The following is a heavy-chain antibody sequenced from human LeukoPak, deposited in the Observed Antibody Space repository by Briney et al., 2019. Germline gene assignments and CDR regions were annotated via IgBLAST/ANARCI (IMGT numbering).Heavy chain of an antibody. J-gene: IGHJ3*02. V-gene: IGHV3-7*03. Sequence: GGSLRLSCAASGFTFSSYWMSWVRQAPGRGLEWVANIKQDGSEKYYVDSVKGRFTISRDNAKNSLYLQMNSLRAEDTAVYYCARDLAPRLRYFDWSILTGDAFDIWGQGTMVTVSS. D-gene: IGHD3-9*01. CDR3: ARDLAPRLRYFDWSILTGDAFDI. CDR2: IKQDGSEK. CDR1: GFTFSSYW.